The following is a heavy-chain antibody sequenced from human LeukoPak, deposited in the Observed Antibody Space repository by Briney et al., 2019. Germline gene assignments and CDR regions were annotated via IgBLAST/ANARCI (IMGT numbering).Heavy chain of an antibody. V-gene: IGHV3-23*01. D-gene: IGHD3-22*01. J-gene: IGHJ4*02. CDR1: GYSFTDYA. CDR2: ISRSGDNT. Sequence: GGSLRLSCAASGYSFTDYAMSWARQAPGQGLEWVSLISRSGDNTHYADSVRGRFTISRDDSQSTLYLQMNSLRAEDTAFYYCTKDPDSSGFYYGSPSDYWGQGTLVTVSS. CDR3: TKDPDSSGFYYGSPSDY.